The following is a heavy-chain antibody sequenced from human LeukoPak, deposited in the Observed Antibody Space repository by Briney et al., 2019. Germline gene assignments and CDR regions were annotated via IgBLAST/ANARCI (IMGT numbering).Heavy chain of an antibody. V-gene: IGHV1-69*05. CDR3: ARGEQNYYDSSGWYDY. Sequence: ASVKVSCKASGGTFSSYAISWVRQAPGQGLEWMGGIIPIFGTANYAQKFQGRVTMTRDMSTSTVYMELSSLRSEDTAVYYCARGEQNYYDSSGWYDYWGQGTLVTVSS. D-gene: IGHD3-22*01. CDR2: IIPIFGTA. J-gene: IGHJ4*02. CDR1: GGTFSSYA.